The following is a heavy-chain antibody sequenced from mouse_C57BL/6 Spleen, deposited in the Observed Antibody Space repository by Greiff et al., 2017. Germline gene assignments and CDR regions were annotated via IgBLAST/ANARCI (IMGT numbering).Heavy chain of an antibody. CDR1: GFNIKDVY. D-gene: IGHD4-1*01. CDR2: IDPENGDT. Sequence: EVQLQQSGAELVRPGASVKLSCTASGFNIKDVYMHWVKQRPEQGLEWIGWIDPENGDTEYASKFQGKATITADTSSNTAYLQLSSLTSEDTAVYYCTTSWDGDYGGQGTTLTVSS. CDR3: TTSWDGDY. J-gene: IGHJ2*01. V-gene: IGHV14-4*01.